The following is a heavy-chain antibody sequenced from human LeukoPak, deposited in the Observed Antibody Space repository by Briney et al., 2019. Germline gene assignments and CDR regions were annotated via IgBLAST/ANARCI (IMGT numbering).Heavy chain of an antibody. Sequence: PGGSLRLSCAASGFTFSNAWMSWVRQAPGKGLEWVGRIKSKTDGGTTDYAAPVKGRFTISRDDSKNTLYLQMNSLKTEDTAVYYCAVSSGWYPFPPIPDYWGQGTLVTVSS. CDR2: IKSKTDGGTT. D-gene: IGHD6-19*01. CDR1: GFTFSNAW. J-gene: IGHJ4*02. V-gene: IGHV3-15*01. CDR3: AVSSGWYPFPPIPDY.